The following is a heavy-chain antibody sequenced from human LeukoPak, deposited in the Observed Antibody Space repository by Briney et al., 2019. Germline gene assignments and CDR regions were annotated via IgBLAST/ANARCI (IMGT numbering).Heavy chain of an antibody. V-gene: IGHV3-48*01. CDR3: AREIAARPNYYYGMDA. J-gene: IGHJ6*02. Sequence: GGSLRLSCAASGFTFSSYSMNWVRQAPGKGLEWVSYISSSSSTIYYADSVKGRFTISRDNAKNSLYLQMNSLRAEDTAVYYCAREIAARPNYYYGMDAWGQGTTVTVSS. CDR1: GFTFSSYS. CDR2: ISSSSSTI. D-gene: IGHD6-6*01.